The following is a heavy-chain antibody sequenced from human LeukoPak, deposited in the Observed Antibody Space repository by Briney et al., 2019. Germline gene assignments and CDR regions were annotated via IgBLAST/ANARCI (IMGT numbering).Heavy chain of an antibody. CDR3: ARDNRYCSGGTCYSGQDY. J-gene: IGHJ4*02. CDR1: GGSISNYY. V-gene: IGHV4-4*07. D-gene: IGHD2-15*01. CDR2: IYASGTI. Sequence: PSETLSLTCTVSGGSISNYYWNWIRQPAGKGLEWIGRIYASGTINYNPSLQSRVTMSLDTSKSQFSVILSSVTAADTAVYYCARDNRYCSGGTCYSGQDYWGQGTLVTVSS.